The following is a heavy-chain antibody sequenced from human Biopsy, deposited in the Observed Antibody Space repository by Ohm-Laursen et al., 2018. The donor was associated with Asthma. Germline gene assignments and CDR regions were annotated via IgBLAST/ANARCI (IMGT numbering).Heavy chain of an antibody. J-gene: IGHJ1*01. CDR2: MKHDGSEK. Sequence: SLRLSCAASGFTFGDYCMSWVRQAPGQGLEWVANMKHDGSEKNHVDSLKGRFTISRGNAKNLLLLQMNSLRAEDTAVYYCARTFHFWSPYHAEHYQLWGQGTLVTVSS. CDR3: ARTFHFWSPYHAEHYQL. V-gene: IGHV3-7*01. CDR1: GFTFGDYC. D-gene: IGHD3-3*01.